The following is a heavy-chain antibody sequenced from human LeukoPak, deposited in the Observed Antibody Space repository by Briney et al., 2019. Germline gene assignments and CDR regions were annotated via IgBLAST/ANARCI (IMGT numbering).Heavy chain of an antibody. Sequence: GGTLRLSCAASGFTFSSYSMNWVRQAPGKGLEWVSSISSSSSNIYYADSVKGRFTISRDNAKNSLYLQMNSLRVEDTAVYYCARCTTGRTFGSLREIKRSREIDYWGQGTLVTVSS. V-gene: IGHV3-21*01. J-gene: IGHJ4*02. CDR2: ISSSSSNI. CDR1: GFTFSSYS. D-gene: IGHD1-1*01. CDR3: ARCTTGRTFGSLREIKRSREIDY.